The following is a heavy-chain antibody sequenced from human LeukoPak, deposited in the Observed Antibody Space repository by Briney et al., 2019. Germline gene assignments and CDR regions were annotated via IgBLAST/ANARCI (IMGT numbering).Heavy chain of an antibody. CDR2: TNSDGSST. D-gene: IGHD3-22*01. V-gene: IGHV3-74*01. Sequence: GGSLRLSCAASGFTFSRFWMLWVRQAPGKGLVWVSHTNSDGSSTNYADSVKGRFTISRDNAKNTLYLQMNSLRAEDTAVYYCGRGFHDSSGHYYAPADYWGQGTLVTVSS. CDR3: GRGFHDSSGHYYAPADY. J-gene: IGHJ4*02. CDR1: GFTFSRFW.